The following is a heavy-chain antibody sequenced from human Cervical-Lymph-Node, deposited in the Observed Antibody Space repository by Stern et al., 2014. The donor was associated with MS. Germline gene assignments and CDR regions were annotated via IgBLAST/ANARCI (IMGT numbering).Heavy chain of an antibody. D-gene: IGHD2-15*01. CDR3: ARDSIAVPAKTGDH. CDR1: GYTFTSYG. V-gene: IGHV1-18*01. J-gene: IGHJ4*02. Sequence: QVQLVQSGAEVKKPGASVKVSCEASGYTFTSYGISWVRQAPGQGLEWMGWISAYNDNTKYTQKDQGRVTMTTDTSTSTAYMELRSLRSDDTAVYYCARDSIAVPAKTGDHWGQGTLVTVSS. CDR2: ISAYNDNT.